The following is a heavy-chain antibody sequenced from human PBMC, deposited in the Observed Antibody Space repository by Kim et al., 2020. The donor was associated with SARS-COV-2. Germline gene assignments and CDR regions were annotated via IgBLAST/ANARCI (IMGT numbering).Heavy chain of an antibody. V-gene: IGHV1-2*02. J-gene: IGHJ3*02. CDR1: GYTFTGYY. D-gene: IGHD2-15*01. CDR2: INPNSGGT. CDR3: AVYCSGGSCYIPAFDI. Sequence: ASVKVSCKASGYTFTGYYMHWVRQAPGQGLEWMGWINPNSGGTNYAQKFQGRVTMTRDTSISTAYMELSRLRSDDTAVYYCAVYCSGGSCYIPAFDIWGQGTMVTVSS.